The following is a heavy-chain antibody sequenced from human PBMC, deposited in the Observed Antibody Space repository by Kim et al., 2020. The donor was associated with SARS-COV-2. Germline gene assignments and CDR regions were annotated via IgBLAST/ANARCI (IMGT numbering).Heavy chain of an antibody. CDR1: GYTFTDYY. CDR2: INPNSGGT. Sequence: ASVKVSCKASGYTFTDYYIHWVRQAPGQGLEWMGWINPNSGGTNYAQKFQGRVTMTRDTSITTAYMDLSRLRSDDTAVCYCARRKQVVSYYYYYGMDVWGPGTTVTVSS. CDR3: ARRKQVVSYYYYYGMDV. V-gene: IGHV1-2*02. D-gene: IGHD6-13*01. J-gene: IGHJ6*02.